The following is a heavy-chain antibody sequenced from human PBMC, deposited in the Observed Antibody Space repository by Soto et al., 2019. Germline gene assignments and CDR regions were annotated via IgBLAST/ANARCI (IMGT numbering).Heavy chain of an antibody. J-gene: IGHJ6*02. Sequence: PGGSVRLSCAASGFTFSSYAMHWVRQAPGKGLEWVAVISYDGSNKYYADSVKGRFTISRDNSKNTLYLQMNSLRAEETAVYYCARGLGTGYLHFYYYYYGMDVWGQGTTVTVSS. CDR1: GFTFSSYA. CDR2: ISYDGSNK. D-gene: IGHD3-9*01. CDR3: ARGLGTGYLHFYYYYYGMDV. V-gene: IGHV3-30-3*01.